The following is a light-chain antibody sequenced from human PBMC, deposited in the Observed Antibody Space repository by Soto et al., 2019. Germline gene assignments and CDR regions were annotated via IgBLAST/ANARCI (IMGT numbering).Light chain of an antibody. J-gene: IGLJ1*01. CDR2: DVS. V-gene: IGLV2-14*03. CDR1: SSDVGRYNY. CDR3: SSYTISSTEV. Sequence: QSVLTQPASVSGSPGQSITISCTGTSSDVGRYNYVSWYQQHPGKAPKLMIYDVSDRPSGVSDRFSGSKSGNTASLTISGLQAEDEADYYCSSYTISSTEVFGSGTKLTVL.